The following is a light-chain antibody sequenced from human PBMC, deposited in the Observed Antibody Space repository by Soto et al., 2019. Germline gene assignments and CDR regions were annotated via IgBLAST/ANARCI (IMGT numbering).Light chain of an antibody. J-gene: IGLJ3*02. Sequence: QSALTQPPSVSGAPGQRVTISCTGSSSNIGAGYDVHWYQQLPGTAPKVLIYGSSNRPSGVPDRFSGSKSGTSASLAITGLQAEDEADYYCQSYDSSLSVWVFGGGTKVTVL. CDR1: SSNIGAGYD. V-gene: IGLV1-40*01. CDR3: QSYDSSLSVWV. CDR2: GSS.